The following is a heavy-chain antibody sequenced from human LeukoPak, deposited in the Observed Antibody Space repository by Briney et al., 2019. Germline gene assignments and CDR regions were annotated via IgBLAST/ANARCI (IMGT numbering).Heavy chain of an antibody. CDR3: ARDGSPYYYDSSGYIDY. CDR1: GFTFSSYD. V-gene: IGHV3-13*01. D-gene: IGHD3-22*01. CDR2: IGIAGDT. Sequence: AGGSLRLSCAASGFTFSSYDMHWVRQAPGRGLEWLSAIGIAGDTYYPDSVKGRFTISRDNAKNSLYLQMNSLRAEDTAVYYCARDGSPYYYDSSGYIDYWGQGTLVTVSS. J-gene: IGHJ4*02.